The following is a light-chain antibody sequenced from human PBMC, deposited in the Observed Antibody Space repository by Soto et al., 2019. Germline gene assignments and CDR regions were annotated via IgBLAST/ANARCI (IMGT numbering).Light chain of an antibody. Sequence: EIVLTQSPGSLSLSPGERATLSCRASQSVDSRFFAWYQKKPGQAPRLLIYGASNRATGIPDRFSGSGSGTDFTLTISRLEPEDFAVYYCQQYVSSVTFGQGTKVEIK. CDR1: QSVDSRF. CDR2: GAS. CDR3: QQYVSSVT. V-gene: IGKV3-20*01. J-gene: IGKJ1*01.